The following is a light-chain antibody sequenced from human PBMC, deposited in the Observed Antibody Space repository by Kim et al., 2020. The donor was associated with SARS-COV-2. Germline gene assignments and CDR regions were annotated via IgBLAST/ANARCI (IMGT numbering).Light chain of an antibody. V-gene: IGLV1-44*01. Sequence: QSVLTQPPSASGTPGQRVTISCSGSSSNIGSNTVDWYQKIPEAAPKLLIYGNDQRPSGVPDRFSGSKSGTSASLAISGLQSDDEADYYCATWADSLSGLYVFGTGTKVTVL. CDR1: SSNIGSNT. CDR2: GND. CDR3: ATWADSLSGLYV. J-gene: IGLJ1*01.